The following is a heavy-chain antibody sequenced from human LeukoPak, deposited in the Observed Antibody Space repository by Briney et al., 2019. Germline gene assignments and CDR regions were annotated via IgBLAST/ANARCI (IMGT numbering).Heavy chain of an antibody. Sequence: GGSLRLSCAASGFTVSSNYMSWVRQAPGKGLEWVSVIYSGGSTYYADSVKGRFTISRDNSKNTLYLQMNSLRAEDTAVYYCARDRGGYHRPFDYWGQGTLVTVSS. CDR2: IYSGGST. V-gene: IGHV3-66*01. J-gene: IGHJ4*02. D-gene: IGHD1-26*01. CDR1: GFTVSSNY. CDR3: ARDRGGYHRPFDY.